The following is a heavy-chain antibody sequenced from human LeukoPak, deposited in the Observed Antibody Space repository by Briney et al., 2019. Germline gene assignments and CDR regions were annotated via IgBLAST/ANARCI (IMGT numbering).Heavy chain of an antibody. CDR1: GFTFSSYG. D-gene: IGHD5-12*01. V-gene: IGHV3-30*03. J-gene: IGHJ4*02. Sequence: GGTLRLSCAASGFTFSSYGMSWVRQAPGKGLEWVAIISYDGSNEYYADSVKGRFTISRDNSKNTLYLQMNSLRAEDTAVYYCARGPSGYHNTGGQGTLVTVSS. CDR3: ARGPSGYHNT. CDR2: ISYDGSNE.